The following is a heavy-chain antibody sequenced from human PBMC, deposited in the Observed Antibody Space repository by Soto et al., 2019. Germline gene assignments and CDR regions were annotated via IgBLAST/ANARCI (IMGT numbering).Heavy chain of an antibody. J-gene: IGHJ3*02. V-gene: IGHV4-31*03. CDR1: GASINSGDYY. Sequence: QVQLQESGPGLVKPSQTLSLTCTASGASINSGDYYWTWIRQYPGKGLEWIGYIYYSGSAYNNPSLKSRFTISVDTSNNQFSLKLSSVTAADTAVYYCAREGGYKKDAFDSWGQGTMVTVSS. CDR2: IYYSGSA. CDR3: AREGGYKKDAFDS. D-gene: IGHD5-12*01.